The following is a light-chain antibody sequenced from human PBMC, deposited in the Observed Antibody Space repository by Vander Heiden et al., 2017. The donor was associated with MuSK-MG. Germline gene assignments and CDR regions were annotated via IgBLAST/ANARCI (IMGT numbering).Light chain of an antibody. V-gene: IGKV1-27*01. CDR3: QKYNSAPEWT. CDR1: QGISNY. Sequence: DIQMTQSPSSLSASVGDRVTITCRASQGISNYLAWYQQKPGKGPKLLIYAASTLQSGAPSRFSGSGYGTDFTLTISSLQPEDVAPYYCQKYNSAPEWTFGQGTKVEIK. CDR2: AAS. J-gene: IGKJ1*01.